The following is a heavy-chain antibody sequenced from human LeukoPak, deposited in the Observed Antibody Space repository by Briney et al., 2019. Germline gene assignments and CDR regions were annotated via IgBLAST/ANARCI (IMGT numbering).Heavy chain of an antibody. J-gene: IGHJ4*02. CDR3: ALGRVYYFDY. CDR1: GHPFNGHY. CDR2: MNPSGGDA. Sequence: ASVKLSCKASGHPFNGHYMHWVRQAPGQGLEWMGVMNPSGGDATYVQKFQGRVTMARDTATSTIYMELRNLRNEDTAVYFCALGRVYYFDYWGQGALVTVSP. V-gene: IGHV1-46*02.